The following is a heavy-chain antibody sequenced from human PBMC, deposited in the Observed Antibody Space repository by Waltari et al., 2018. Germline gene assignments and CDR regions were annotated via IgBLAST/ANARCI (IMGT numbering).Heavy chain of an antibody. CDR1: GFTFSSYG. Sequence: QVQLVESGGGVVQPGGSLRLSCAASGFTFSSYGMHWVRQAPGKGLEWVAFIRYDGSNKYYADSEKGRFTISRDNSKNTLYLQMNSLRAEDTAVYYCAKAHSTGGAFDIWGQGTMVTVSS. V-gene: IGHV3-30*02. J-gene: IGHJ3*02. CDR3: AKAHSTGGAFDI. D-gene: IGHD3-16*01. CDR2: IRYDGSNK.